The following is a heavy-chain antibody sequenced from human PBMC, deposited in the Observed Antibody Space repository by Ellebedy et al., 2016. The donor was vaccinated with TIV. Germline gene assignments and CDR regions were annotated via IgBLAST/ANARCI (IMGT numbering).Heavy chain of an antibody. CDR1: GGSIKSGGYY. V-gene: IGHV4-31*03. CDR2: IYYSGST. D-gene: IGHD6-13*01. J-gene: IGHJ5*02. Sequence: MPSETLSLTCKVSGGSIKSGGYYWSWIRQHPGKGLEWIGYIYYSGSTYYNPSLKSRVTISVDTSKNQFSLKLSSVTAAATAVYYCARHQKGSSWYGCWFDPWGQGTLVTVSS. CDR3: ARHQKGSSWYGCWFDP.